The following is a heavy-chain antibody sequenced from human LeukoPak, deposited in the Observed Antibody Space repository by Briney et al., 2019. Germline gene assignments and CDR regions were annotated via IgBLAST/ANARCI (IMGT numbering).Heavy chain of an antibody. CDR2: INPKSGGT. CDR1: GYTFIDYY. J-gene: IGHJ4*02. D-gene: IGHD2/OR15-2a*01. Sequence: ASVKVSFKASGYTFIDYYMHWVRQAPGEGLEWMGWINPKSGGTKYAQKFQGRVVMTTDTSISTAYMDLRRLRSDDTAVYYCASGIVIYDYWGQGTLVTVSS. V-gene: IGHV1-2*02. CDR3: ASGIVIYDY.